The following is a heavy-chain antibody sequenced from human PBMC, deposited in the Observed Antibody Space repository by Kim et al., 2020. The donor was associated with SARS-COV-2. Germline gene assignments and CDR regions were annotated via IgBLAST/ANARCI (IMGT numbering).Heavy chain of an antibody. CDR3: ARGRRAYSSSWKTSDFDY. V-gene: IGHV3-13*01. D-gene: IGHD6-13*01. J-gene: IGHJ4*02. Sequence: KGRFTISRENAKNSLYLQMNSLRAGDTAVYYCARGRRAYSSSWKTSDFDYWGQGTLVTVSS.